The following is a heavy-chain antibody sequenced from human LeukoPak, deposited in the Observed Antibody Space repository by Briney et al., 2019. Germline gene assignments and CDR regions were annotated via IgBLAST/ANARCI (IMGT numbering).Heavy chain of an antibody. CDR1: GGSFSGYY. V-gene: IGHV4-34*01. J-gene: IGHJ4*02. CDR3: ARIKRTYYDFWSGRSYFDY. Sequence: SETLSLTCAVYGGSFSGYYWSWIRQPPGKGLEWIGEINHSGSTNYNPPLKSRVTISVDTSKNQFSLKLSSVTAADTAVYYCARIKRTYYDFWSGRSYFDYWGQGTLVTVSS. CDR2: INHSGST. D-gene: IGHD3-3*01.